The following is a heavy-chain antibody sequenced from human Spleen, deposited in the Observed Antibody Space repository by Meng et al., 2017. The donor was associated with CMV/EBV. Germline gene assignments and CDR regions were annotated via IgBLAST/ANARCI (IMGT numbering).Heavy chain of an antibody. Sequence: GSLRLSCSVSGASVSTTNYYWAWIRQPPGKGLEWIASSYFSGDTYYNPSLKSRVTTSVDTSNNQLSLRLNSVTAADTAVYYCARDGRYNWSVMLDYWGQGILVTVSS. CDR2: SYFSGDT. D-gene: IGHD1-1*01. V-gene: IGHV4-39*07. CDR1: GASVSTTNYY. J-gene: IGHJ4*02. CDR3: ARDGRYNWSVMLDY.